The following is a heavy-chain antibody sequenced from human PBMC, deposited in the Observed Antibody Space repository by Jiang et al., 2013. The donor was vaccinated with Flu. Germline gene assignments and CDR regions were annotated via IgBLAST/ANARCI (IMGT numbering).Heavy chain of an antibody. D-gene: IGHD3-10*01. CDR1: SSYG. J-gene: IGHJ5*02. V-gene: IGHV3-33*01. CDR2: IWYDGSNK. Sequence: SSYGMHWVRQAPGKGLEWVAVIWYDGSNKYYADSVKGRFTISRDNSKNTLYLQMNSLRAEDTAVYYCARDKGGLLWFGVSADWFDPWGQGTLVTVSS. CDR3: ARDKGGLLWFGVSADWFDP.